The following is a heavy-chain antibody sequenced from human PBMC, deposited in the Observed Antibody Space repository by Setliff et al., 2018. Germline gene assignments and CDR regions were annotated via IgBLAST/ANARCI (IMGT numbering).Heavy chain of an antibody. CDR2: MNPNSGNT. Sequence: ASVKVSCKASGYTFTTYDINWVRRATGQGLEWMGWMNPNSGNTGYAQKFQGRFTMTRNTSISTAYMELSSLRSDDTAVYYCARIPARAAAAYCSSTNCQGGFDQWGQGTPVTSPQ. V-gene: IGHV1-8*02. J-gene: IGHJ4*02. D-gene: IGHD2-2*01. CDR3: ARIPARAAAAYCSSTNCQGGFDQ. CDR1: GYTFTTYD.